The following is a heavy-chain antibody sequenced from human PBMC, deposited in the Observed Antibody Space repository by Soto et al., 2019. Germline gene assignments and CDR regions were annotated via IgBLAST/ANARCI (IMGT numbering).Heavy chain of an antibody. J-gene: IGHJ5*02. V-gene: IGHV3-7*01. CDR3: ANHEAYYDFWSGYITGWFDP. CDR1: GFTFSSYW. Sequence: GGSLRLSCAASGFTFSSYWMSWVRQAPGKGLEWVANIKQDGSEKYYVDSVKGRFTISRDNAKNSLYLQMNSLRAEDTAVYYCANHEAYYDFWSGYITGWFDPWGQGTLVTVSS. CDR2: IKQDGSEK. D-gene: IGHD3-3*01.